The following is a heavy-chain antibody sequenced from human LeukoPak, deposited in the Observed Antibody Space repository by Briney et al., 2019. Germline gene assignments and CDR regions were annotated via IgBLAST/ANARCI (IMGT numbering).Heavy chain of an antibody. Sequence: SSETLFLTCTVSGGSITGKNDYWGWIRQTPGKGLEWIGTVFHTGITHYNPSLKSRINISVDTSKNQFSLNLNSVTAADTALYYCARHCMLTDHSVRFWGQGILVTVSA. CDR1: GGSITGKNDY. CDR3: ARHCMLTDHSVRF. J-gene: IGHJ4*02. V-gene: IGHV4-39*01. CDR2: VFHTGIT. D-gene: IGHD3-9*01.